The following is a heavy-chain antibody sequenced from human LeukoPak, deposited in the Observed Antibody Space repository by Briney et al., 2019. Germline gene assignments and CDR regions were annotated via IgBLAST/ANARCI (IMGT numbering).Heavy chain of an antibody. V-gene: IGHV5-51*01. D-gene: IGHD4-23*01. CDR1: GYXXGXXX. Sequence: GESLKISCKGSGYXXGXXXIXXXXXXPXKXLEWLGIXYPGDSDTRYSPSFQGQVTISADKSVSTASLQWSSLQASDTAMYYCARRGGNSFDYWGQGTLVTVSS. CDR3: ARRGGNSFDY. J-gene: IGHJ4*02. CDR2: XYPGDSDT.